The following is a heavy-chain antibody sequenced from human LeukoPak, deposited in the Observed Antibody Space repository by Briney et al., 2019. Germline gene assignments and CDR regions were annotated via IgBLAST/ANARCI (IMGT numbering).Heavy chain of an antibody. D-gene: IGHD6-19*01. V-gene: IGHV3-30*18. CDR3: AKDSHPTAVAGPGGYYGMDV. CDR2: ISYDGSSK. Sequence: PGGSLRLSCAASGFTFSSYGMHWVRQAPCKGLEWVAVISYDGSSKYYADSVKGRFTISRDNSKNTLYLQMNSLRAEDTAVYYCAKDSHPTAVAGPGGYYGMDVWGQGTTVTVSS. J-gene: IGHJ6*02. CDR1: GFTFSSYG.